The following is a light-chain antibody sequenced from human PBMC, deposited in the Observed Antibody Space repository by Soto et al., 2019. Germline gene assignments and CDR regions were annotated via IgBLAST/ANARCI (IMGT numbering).Light chain of an antibody. J-gene: IGKJ2*01. V-gene: IGKV1-5*01. CDR3: QQYNSYPYT. CDR1: QSISSW. Sequence: DIQMTQSPSTLSASVGDRVTITCRASQSISSWLAWYQQKPGKAPKLLIYDASSLESGLPSRFSGSGSGTEFTLTISSLQPDDFATYYCQQYNSYPYTFGQGTKLEIK. CDR2: DAS.